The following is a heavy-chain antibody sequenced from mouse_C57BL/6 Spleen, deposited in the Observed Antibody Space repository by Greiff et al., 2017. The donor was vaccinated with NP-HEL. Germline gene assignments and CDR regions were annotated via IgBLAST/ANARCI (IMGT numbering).Heavy chain of an antibody. CDR1: GFTFSDYG. D-gene: IGHD2-4*01. CDR2: ISSGSSTI. J-gene: IGHJ2*01. Sequence: EVKLMESGGGLVKPGGSLKLSCAASGFTFSDYGMHWVRQAPEKGLEWVAYISSGSSTIYYADTVKGRFTMSRDNANNTLYLQMLSLRSEDTAMYYCARQGYDYDGLYFDDWGKGTTLTVSS. CDR3: ARQGYDYDGLYFDD. V-gene: IGHV5-17*01.